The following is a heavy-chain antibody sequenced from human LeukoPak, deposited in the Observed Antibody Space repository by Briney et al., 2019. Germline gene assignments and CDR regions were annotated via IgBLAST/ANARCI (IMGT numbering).Heavy chain of an antibody. CDR2: ISGSGGST. D-gene: IGHD6-13*01. CDR1: GFIFSSYA. Sequence: GGSLRLSCAASGFIFSSYAMSWARQAPGKGLEWVSAISGSGGSTYYADSVKGRFTISRDNSKNTLYLQMNSLRAEDTAVYYCAKGRYSSSWTDGMDVWGQGTTVTVSS. J-gene: IGHJ6*02. CDR3: AKGRYSSSWTDGMDV. V-gene: IGHV3-23*01.